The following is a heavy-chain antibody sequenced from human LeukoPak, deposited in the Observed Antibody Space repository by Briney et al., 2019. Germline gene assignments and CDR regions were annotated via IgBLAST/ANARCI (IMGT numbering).Heavy chain of an antibody. V-gene: IGHV4-34*01. J-gene: IGHJ6*03. Sequence: SETLSLTCAVYGGSFSGYYWSWIRQPPGKGLEWIGEINHSGSTNYNPSVKSRVTISVDTSKNQFSLKLSSVTAADTAVYYCARMIAAHSYYYYYYMDVWGKGTTVTVSS. CDR2: INHSGST. D-gene: IGHD6-6*01. CDR3: ARMIAAHSYYYYYYMDV. CDR1: GGSFSGYY.